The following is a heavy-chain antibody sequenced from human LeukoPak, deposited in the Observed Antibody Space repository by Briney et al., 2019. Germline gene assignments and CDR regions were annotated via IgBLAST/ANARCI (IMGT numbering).Heavy chain of an antibody. J-gene: IGHJ4*02. CDR2: ISYDGSNK. V-gene: IGHV3-30-3*01. CDR3: ARGEFWGRLDY. Sequence: GGSLRLSCAASGFTFSSYAMDWVRQAPGKGLEWVAVISYDGSNKYYADSVKGRLTISRDNSKNTLYLQMNSLRAEDTAVYYCARGEFWGRLDYWGQGTLVTVSS. CDR1: GFTFSSYA. D-gene: IGHD7-27*01.